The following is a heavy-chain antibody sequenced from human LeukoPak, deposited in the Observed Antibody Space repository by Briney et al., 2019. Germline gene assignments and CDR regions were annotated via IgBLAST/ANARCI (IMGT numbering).Heavy chain of an antibody. CDR3: ATRYCSSTSCYNEGGHFDY. D-gene: IGHD2-2*02. J-gene: IGHJ4*02. Sequence: PSETLSLTCAVYGGSFSGYYWSWIRQPPGKGLEWIGEINHSGSTNYNPSLKSRVTISVDTSKNQFSLKLSSVTAADTAVYHCATRYCSSTSCYNEGGHFDYWGQGTLVTVSS. V-gene: IGHV4-34*01. CDR1: GGSFSGYY. CDR2: INHSGST.